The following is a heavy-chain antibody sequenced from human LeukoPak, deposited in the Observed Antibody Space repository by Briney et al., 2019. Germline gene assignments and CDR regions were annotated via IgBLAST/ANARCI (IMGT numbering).Heavy chain of an antibody. J-gene: IGHJ4*02. CDR3: ARDFSTAAPGIDY. CDR1: GFTFSSYW. V-gene: IGHV3-7*01. CDR2: IKQDGNEK. Sequence: PGGSLRLSCAASGFTFSSYWMNWVRQAPGKGLEWVANIKQDGNEKYYVDSVKGRFTISRDNSKNTLYLQMNSLRAEDTAVYYCARDFSTAAPGIDYWGQGTLVTVSS. D-gene: IGHD6-13*01.